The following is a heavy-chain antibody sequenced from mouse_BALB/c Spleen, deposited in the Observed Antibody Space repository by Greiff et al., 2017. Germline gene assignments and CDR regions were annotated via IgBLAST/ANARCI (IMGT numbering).Heavy chain of an antibody. CDR1: GFTFTDYY. CDR2: IRNKANGYTT. CDR3: ARVLPYYGNFDY. J-gene: IGHJ2*01. V-gene: IGHV7-3*02. Sequence: EVQGVESGGGLVQPGGSLRLSCATSGFTFTDYYMSWVRQPPGKALEWLGFIRNKANGYTTEYSASVKGRFTISRDNFQSILYLQMNTLRAEDSATYYCARVLPYYGNFDYWGQGTTLTVSS. D-gene: IGHD2-10*01.